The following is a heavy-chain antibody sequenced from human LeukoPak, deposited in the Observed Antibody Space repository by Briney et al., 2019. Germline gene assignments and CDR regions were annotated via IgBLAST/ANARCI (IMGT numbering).Heavy chain of an antibody. Sequence: GGSLRLSCAASGFTFSSFWMTWVRHAPGKGLEWVANIERDGSKKTYVDSVKGRFTISRDNAKNSLYLQMSSLRAEDTAVYYCATAPAAADSCWGQGTLVAVSS. V-gene: IGHV3-7*01. CDR1: GFTFSSFW. CDR3: ATAPAAADSC. D-gene: IGHD6-13*01. J-gene: IGHJ4*02. CDR2: IERDGSKK.